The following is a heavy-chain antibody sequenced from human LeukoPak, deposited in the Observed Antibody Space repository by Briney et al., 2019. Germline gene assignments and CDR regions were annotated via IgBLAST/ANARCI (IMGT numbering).Heavy chain of an antibody. V-gene: IGHV3-33*06. J-gene: IGHJ4*02. D-gene: IGHD2-15*01. CDR1: GFTFSRYG. CDR3: AKGSPYCSGGSCYSPSDY. Sequence: PGRSLRLSCAASGFTFSRYGMHWVRQAPGKGLEWVAVIWDDGSNKYYADSVKGRYTISRDNSKNTLYLQMSSLRAEDTAVYYCAKGSPYCSGGSCYSPSDYWGQGTLVTVSS. CDR2: IWDDGSNK.